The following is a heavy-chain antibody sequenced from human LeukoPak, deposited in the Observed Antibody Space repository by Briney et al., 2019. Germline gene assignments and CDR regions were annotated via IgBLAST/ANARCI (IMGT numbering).Heavy chain of an antibody. CDR1: GFTFKTYA. D-gene: IGHD2-2*03. V-gene: IGHV3-23*01. J-gene: IGHJ4*02. CDR3: AKDSGYCSSSGCYFDF. CDR2: ISGSGEST. Sequence: GGSLRLSCAASGFTFKTYAMTWVRQAPGKGLEWVSGISGSGESTYCADSVKGRFTISRDNSKNTLYLQMNSLRAEDTAVYYCAKDSGYCSSSGCYFDFWGQGTLVSVSS.